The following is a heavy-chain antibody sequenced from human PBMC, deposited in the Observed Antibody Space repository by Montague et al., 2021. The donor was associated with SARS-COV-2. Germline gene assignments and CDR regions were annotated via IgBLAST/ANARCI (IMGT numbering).Heavy chain of an antibody. CDR2: IYYSGST. Sequence: SETLSLTCTVSGGSISSSSYSWGWIRQPPGKGLEWIGSIYYSGSTYYNPSLKSRVTISVDTSKNQFSLKLSSVTAADTAVYYCARESGSGSYLVYWGQGTLVTVSS. CDR3: ARESGSGSYLVY. V-gene: IGHV4-39*01. D-gene: IGHD3-10*01. CDR1: GGSISSSSYS. J-gene: IGHJ4*02.